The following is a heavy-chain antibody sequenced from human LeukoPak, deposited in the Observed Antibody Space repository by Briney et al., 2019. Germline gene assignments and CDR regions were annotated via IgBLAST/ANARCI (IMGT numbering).Heavy chain of an antibody. CDR1: GFTFSSYS. V-gene: IGHV3-21*01. CDR3: AKEWRYCSSTSCYQGILYYYYMDV. CDR2: ISSSSSYI. J-gene: IGHJ6*03. D-gene: IGHD2-2*01. Sequence: PGGSLRLSCAASGFTFSSYSMNWVRQAPGKGLEWVSSISSSSSYIYYADSVKGRFTISRDNSKNTLSLQMNSLRAEDTAVYYCAKEWRYCSSTSCYQGILYYYYMDVWGKGTTVTVSS.